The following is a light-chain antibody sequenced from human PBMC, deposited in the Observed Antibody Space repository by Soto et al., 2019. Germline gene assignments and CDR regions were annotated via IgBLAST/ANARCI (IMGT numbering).Light chain of an antibody. Sequence: EILLTQSPGTLSLSPGERATLSCRASQSVRTSSLAWYQQKPGQAPRLLIYGASGRATGIPDRFSGSGSGTDFTLTISRLEPEDFAVYYCQQYGSSPYTFGQGNKLEI. CDR3: QQYGSSPYT. V-gene: IGKV3-20*01. CDR2: GAS. J-gene: IGKJ2*01. CDR1: QSVRTSS.